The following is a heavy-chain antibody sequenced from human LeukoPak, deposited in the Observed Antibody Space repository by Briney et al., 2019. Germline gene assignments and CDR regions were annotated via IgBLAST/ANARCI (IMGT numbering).Heavy chain of an antibody. Sequence: GGSLRLSCAASGFTFSSYGMHWVRQAPGQGLEWVSLIYSGGSAYYADSVKGRFTISRDNSKNTLDLQMNSLRAEDTAVYYCARSVGASIRKNLYFDYWGQGTLVTVSS. V-gene: IGHV3-53*01. CDR3: ARSVGASIRKNLYFDY. D-gene: IGHD1-26*01. CDR2: IYSGGSA. CDR1: GFTFSSYG. J-gene: IGHJ4*02.